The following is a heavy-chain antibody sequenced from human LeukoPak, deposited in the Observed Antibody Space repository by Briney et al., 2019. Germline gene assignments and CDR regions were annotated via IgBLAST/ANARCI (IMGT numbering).Heavy chain of an antibody. Sequence: GGSLRLSCAASGFTFRSYAMSWVRQAPGKGLEWVSLISDSGGSTYYADSVKGRFTISRDNSKNTLYLEMNSLRTEDTAVYYCAREGGYDILTGYQDYWGQGTLVTVSS. J-gene: IGHJ4*02. CDR2: ISDSGGST. V-gene: IGHV3-23*01. CDR3: AREGGYDILTGYQDY. CDR1: GFTFRSYA. D-gene: IGHD3-9*01.